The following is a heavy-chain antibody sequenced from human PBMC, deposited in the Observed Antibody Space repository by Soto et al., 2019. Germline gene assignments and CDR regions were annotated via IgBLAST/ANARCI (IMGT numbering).Heavy chain of an antibody. CDR2: ISGSGGST. Sequence: GGSLRLSCAASGFTFSSYAMSWVRQAPGKGLEWVSAISGSGGSTYYADSVKGRFTISRDNSKNTLYLQMNSLRAEDTAVYYCAKDGGLRLGDRSFYNWFDPWGQGTLVTVSS. CDR1: GFTFSSYA. V-gene: IGHV3-23*01. CDR3: AKDGGLRLGDRSFYNWFDP. J-gene: IGHJ5*02. D-gene: IGHD3-16*01.